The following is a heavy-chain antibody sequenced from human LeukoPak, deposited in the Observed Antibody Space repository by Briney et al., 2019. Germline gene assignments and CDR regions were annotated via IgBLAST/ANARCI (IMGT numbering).Heavy chain of an antibody. D-gene: IGHD3-22*01. CDR3: AKFRYHSNDNNYLDFNY. J-gene: IGHJ4*02. Sequence: GGSLRLSCAASGFTFSSYAMGWVRQAPGKGPEWVSSISGSGGHTYFADSVKGRFTISRDNSKNTLDLPMNSLKVEDTAVYYCAKFRYHSNDNNYLDFNYWGQGTLVTVSS. V-gene: IGHV3-23*01. CDR2: ISGSGGHT. CDR1: GFTFSSYA.